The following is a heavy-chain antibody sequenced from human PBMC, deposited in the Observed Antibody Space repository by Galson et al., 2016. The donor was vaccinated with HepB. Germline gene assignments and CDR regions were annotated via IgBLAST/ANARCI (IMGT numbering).Heavy chain of an antibody. Sequence: STRLSPAPSRFPFDNRWMHRVRQAPGKGLVWVSRISPDGGTTNYADSVRGRFTISRDNAKNTLYLHMSSLRAEDTALYYCTRTISATAGIDWGQGTLVTVAS. CDR1: RFPFDNRW. J-gene: IGHJ4*02. CDR2: ISPDGGTT. D-gene: IGHD6-13*01. V-gene: IGHV3-74*01. CDR3: TRTISATAGID.